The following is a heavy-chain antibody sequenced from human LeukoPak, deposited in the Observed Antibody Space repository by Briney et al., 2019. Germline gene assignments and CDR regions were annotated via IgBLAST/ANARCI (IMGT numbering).Heavy chain of an antibody. CDR2: INPNSGGT. CDR3: ARDVEAAGYFDY. Sequence: ASVKVSCKASGYTFTGYYMHWVRQAPGQGLEWIGRINPNSGGTNYAQKFQGRVTMVSDTSISTAYMELSRLRSDDTAVYYCARDVEAAGYFDYWGQGTLVTVSS. CDR1: GYTFTGYY. J-gene: IGHJ4*02. D-gene: IGHD6-13*01. V-gene: IGHV1-2*06.